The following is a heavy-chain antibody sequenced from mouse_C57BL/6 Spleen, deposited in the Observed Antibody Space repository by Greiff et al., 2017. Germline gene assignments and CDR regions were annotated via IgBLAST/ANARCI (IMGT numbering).Heavy chain of an antibody. Sequence: VQLQQSGAELVKPGASVKISCKASGYAFSSYWMNWVKQRPGKGLEWIGQIYPGDGDTNYNGKFKGKATLTADKSSSTAYMQLSSLTSEDSAVYFCARWGSIHYFDYWGQGTTLTVSS. D-gene: IGHD1-1*01. CDR3: ARWGSIHYFDY. CDR1: GYAFSSYW. V-gene: IGHV1-80*01. J-gene: IGHJ2*01. CDR2: IYPGDGDT.